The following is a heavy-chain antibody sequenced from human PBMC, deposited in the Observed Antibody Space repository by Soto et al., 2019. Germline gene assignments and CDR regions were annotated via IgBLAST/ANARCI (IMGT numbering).Heavy chain of an antibody. CDR1: GGSVSSGGYY. CDR3: ARDGGSQGYGMDV. CDR2: IYHRGSA. D-gene: IGHD2-15*01. J-gene: IGHJ6*02. V-gene: IGHV4-31*03. Sequence: SETLSLTCTDSGGSVSSGGYYWGWIRQPPGQGLEWIGYIYHRGSAYYNPSLKSRLTISVDTSKSQFSLNLRSVTAADTAIYYCARDGGSQGYGMDVWGQGTTVTVSS.